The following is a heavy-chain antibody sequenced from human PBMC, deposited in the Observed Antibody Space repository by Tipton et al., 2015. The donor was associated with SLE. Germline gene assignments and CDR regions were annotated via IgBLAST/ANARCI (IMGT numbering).Heavy chain of an antibody. Sequence: TLSLTCTVSGGSISSGSYYWSWIRQPAGKGLEWIGHIYTSGSTNYNPSLKSRVTISVDTSKNQFSLKLSSVTAADTAVYYCARVVAAAPYYYGMDVWGQGTTVTVSS. CDR3: ARVVAAAPYYYGMDV. D-gene: IGHD6-13*01. CDR1: GGSISSGSYY. V-gene: IGHV4-61*09. J-gene: IGHJ6*02. CDR2: IYTSGST.